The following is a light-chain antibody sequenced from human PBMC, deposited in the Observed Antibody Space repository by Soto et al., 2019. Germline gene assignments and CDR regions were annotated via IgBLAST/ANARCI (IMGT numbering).Light chain of an antibody. Sequence: QSLLTHPGSLSGSSGQSITISCTVTISDIGAYNYVSWYQQHPGKVPKLMIYEVSNRPSGVSNRFSGSKSGNTASLTISGLQAEDETDYYCSSFTTSSTFVYGTGTKVTVL. CDR2: EVS. CDR3: SSFTTSSTFV. V-gene: IGLV2-14*01. J-gene: IGLJ1*01. CDR1: ISDIGAYNY.